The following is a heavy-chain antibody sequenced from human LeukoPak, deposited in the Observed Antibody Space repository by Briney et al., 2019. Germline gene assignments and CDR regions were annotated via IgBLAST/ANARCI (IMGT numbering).Heavy chain of an antibody. CDR1: GFTFSSYS. Sequence: GGSLRLSCAASGFTFSSYSMDRVRQAPGKGLEWVSSISSSSSYIYYADSVKGRFTISRDNTNNALYLQMNSLRVEDTAVYYCVKNDGWFHLAQWGQGTLVTVSS. J-gene: IGHJ4*02. CDR2: ISSSSSYI. CDR3: VKNDGWFHLAQ. V-gene: IGHV3-21*04. D-gene: IGHD6-19*01.